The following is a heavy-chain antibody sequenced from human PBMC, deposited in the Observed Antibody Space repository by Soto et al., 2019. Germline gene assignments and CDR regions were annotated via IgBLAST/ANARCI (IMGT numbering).Heavy chain of an antibody. CDR1: AATFSSYA. CDR2: ITAMFGTA. Sequence: AVKVSSKPSAATFSSYAISWVRQAPGQGLAGLGGITAMFGTANYAQKFHGRVTITADESRRTAYMELSSLRSEDTTVYYCARAPDCTNCVCPGSYYYYYGMDVWGQGTTVTVSS. V-gene: IGHV1-69*13. D-gene: IGHD2-8*01. CDR3: ARAPDCTNCVCPGSYYYYYGMDV. J-gene: IGHJ6*02.